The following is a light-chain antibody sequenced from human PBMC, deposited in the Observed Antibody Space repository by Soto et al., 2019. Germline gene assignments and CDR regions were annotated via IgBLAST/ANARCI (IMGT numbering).Light chain of an antibody. CDR1: QTISSW. J-gene: IGKJ1*01. CDR2: KAS. V-gene: IGKV1-5*03. CDR3: RKYNSAPQT. Sequence: DIQMTQSPSTLSGSVGDRVTITCRASQTISSWLAWYQQKPGKAPKLLIYKASTLKSGVPSRFSGSGSGTEFTLTISSLQPDDFATYYCRKYNSAPQTFGQGTKVDIK.